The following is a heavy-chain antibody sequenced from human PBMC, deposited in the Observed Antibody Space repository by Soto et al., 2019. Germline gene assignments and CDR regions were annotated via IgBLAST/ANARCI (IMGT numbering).Heavy chain of an antibody. V-gene: IGHV3-30*18. D-gene: IGHD3-10*01. CDR2: ISYDGSNK. CDR1: TITVTNNF. Sequence: GGSLRLSCAASTITVTNNFMTWVRLAPGRGLEWVAVISYDGSNKYYADSVKGRFTISRDNSKNTLYLQMNSLRAEDTAVYYCAKDYYYGSGSLSTVDYWGQGTLVTVSS. J-gene: IGHJ4*02. CDR3: AKDYYYGSGSLSTVDY.